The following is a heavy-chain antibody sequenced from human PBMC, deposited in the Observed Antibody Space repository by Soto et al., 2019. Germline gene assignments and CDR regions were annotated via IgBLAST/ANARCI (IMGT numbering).Heavy chain of an antibody. CDR2: IIPILGIA. CDR1: GGTFSSYT. Sequence: QVQLVQSGAEVKKPGSSVKVSCKASGGTFSSYTISWVRQSPGQGLEWMGRIIPILGIAIYAQTFQGRVTITADKSTSTAYMELSSLRSEDTAVYYCASLLSAGYYYGMDVWGQGTTVTVSS. V-gene: IGHV1-69*02. D-gene: IGHD3-3*01. CDR3: ASLLSAGYYYGMDV. J-gene: IGHJ6*02.